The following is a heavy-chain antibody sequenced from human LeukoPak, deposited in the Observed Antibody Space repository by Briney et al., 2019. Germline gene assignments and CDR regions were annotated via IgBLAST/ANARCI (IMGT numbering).Heavy chain of an antibody. V-gene: IGHV4-59*08. CDR1: GGSISSYY. CDR2: IYYSGST. D-gene: IGHD6-19*01. J-gene: IGHJ3*02. Sequence: SETLSLTCTVSGGSISSYYWSWIRQPPGKGLEWIGYIYYSGSTNYNPSLKSRVTISVDTSKNQFSLKLSSVTAADTAVYYCASALYSSGWRRGAFDIWGQGTMVTVSS. CDR3: ASALYSSGWRRGAFDI.